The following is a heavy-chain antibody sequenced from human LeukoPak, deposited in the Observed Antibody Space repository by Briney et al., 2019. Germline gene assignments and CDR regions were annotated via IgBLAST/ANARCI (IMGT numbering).Heavy chain of an antibody. D-gene: IGHD4-23*01. Sequence: ETLSLTCTVSGFTVSSNYMSWVRQAPGKGLEWVSLIYSGGGTYYADSVRGRFTISRDDSKNTLYLQMNSLRAEDTAVYYCVRRAGGYSHPYDYWGQGTLVTVSS. CDR1: GFTVSSNY. V-gene: IGHV3-53*01. CDR2: IYSGGGT. CDR3: VRRAGGYSHPYDY. J-gene: IGHJ4*02.